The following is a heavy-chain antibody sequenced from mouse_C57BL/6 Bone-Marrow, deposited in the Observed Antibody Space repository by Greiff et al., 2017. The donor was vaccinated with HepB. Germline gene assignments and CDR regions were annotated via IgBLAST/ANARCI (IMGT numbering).Heavy chain of an antibody. D-gene: IGHD1-1*01. CDR3: ARILIYYYGSFYAMDY. J-gene: IGHJ4*01. Sequence: QVTLKVSGPGILQPSQTLSLTCSFSGFSLSTFGMGVGWIRQPSGKGLEWLAHIWWDDDKYYNPALKSRLTISKDTSKNQVFLKIANVDTADTATYYCARILIYYYGSFYAMDYWGQGTSVTVSS. CDR1: GFSLSTFGMG. V-gene: IGHV8-8*01. CDR2: IWWDDDK.